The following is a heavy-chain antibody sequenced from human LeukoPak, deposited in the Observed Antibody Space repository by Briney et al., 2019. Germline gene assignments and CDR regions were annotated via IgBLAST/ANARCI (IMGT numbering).Heavy chain of an antibody. CDR1: GYTFSDYY. CDR2: ISPNSVEK. CDR3: ARKRGVGVDRNAFDI. D-gene: IGHD3-3*01. J-gene: IGHJ3*02. V-gene: IGHV1-2*02. Sequence: ASVKVSCKASGYTFSDYYMHWVRQAPAQGLEWMGWISPNSVEKVYAQKFQGRVTITGDTSISTAYMELSRLRSDDTAVYYCARKRGVGVDRNAFDIWGQGTMVTVSS.